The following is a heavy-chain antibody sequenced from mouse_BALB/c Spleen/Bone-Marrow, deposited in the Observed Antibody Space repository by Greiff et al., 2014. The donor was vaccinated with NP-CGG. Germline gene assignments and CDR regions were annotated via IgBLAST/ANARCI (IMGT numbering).Heavy chain of an antibody. CDR1: GYTFTSYV. Sequence: VQLQQSGPELVKPGASVKMSCKASGYTFTSYVMHWVKQKPGQGLEWIGYINPYNDGTKYNEKFKGKATLTSDKSSSTAYMELSSLTTEDSAVYYCARGGYGNVYYAMDYWGQGTSVTVSS. CDR3: ARGGYGNVYYAMDY. CDR2: INPYNDGT. J-gene: IGHJ4*01. V-gene: IGHV1-14*01. D-gene: IGHD2-10*02.